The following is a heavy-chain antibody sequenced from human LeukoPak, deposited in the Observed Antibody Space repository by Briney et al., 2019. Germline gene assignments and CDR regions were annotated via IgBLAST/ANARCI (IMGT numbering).Heavy chain of an antibody. CDR3: AKAGGYYYYYYMDV. J-gene: IGHJ6*03. CDR1: GFTFSSYW. Sequence: GGSLRLSCAASGFTFSSYWMSWVRQAPGKGLEWVANIKQDGSEKYYVGSVKGRFTISRDNAKNSLYLQMNSLRAEDTAVYYCAKAGGYYYYYYMDVWGKGTTVTVSS. D-gene: IGHD3-16*01. CDR2: IKQDGSEK. V-gene: IGHV3-7*03.